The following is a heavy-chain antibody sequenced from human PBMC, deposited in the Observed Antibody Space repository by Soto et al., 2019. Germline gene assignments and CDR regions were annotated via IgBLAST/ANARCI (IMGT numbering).Heavy chain of an antibody. V-gene: IGHV4-34*01. CDR1: GGSFSGYY. J-gene: IGHJ3*02. CDR2: INHSGST. Sequence: SETLSLTCAVYGGSFSGYYWSWIRQPPGKGLEWIGEINHSGSTHYNPSLKSRVTISVDTSKNQFTLTLGSVTAADTAVYYCAQAPPHCSSTSCYRGGAFDIWGQGTMVTVSS. D-gene: IGHD2-2*02. CDR3: AQAPPHCSSTSCYRGGAFDI.